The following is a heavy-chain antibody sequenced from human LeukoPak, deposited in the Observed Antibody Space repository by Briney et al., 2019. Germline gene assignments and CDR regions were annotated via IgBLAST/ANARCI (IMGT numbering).Heavy chain of an antibody. CDR2: IYYSGST. J-gene: IGHJ3*02. D-gene: IGHD5/OR15-5a*01. V-gene: IGHV4-59*01. Sequence: PSESVSLTCTVSGGSISSYYWSWIRQPPGKGLEWIGYIYYSGSTNYNPSLKSRVTISVDTSKNQFSLKLSSVTAADTAVYYCARTVSGAFDIWGQGTMVTVSS. CDR3: ARTVSGAFDI. CDR1: GGSISSYY.